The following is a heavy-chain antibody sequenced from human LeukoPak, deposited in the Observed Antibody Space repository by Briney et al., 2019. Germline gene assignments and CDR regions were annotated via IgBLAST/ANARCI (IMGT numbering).Heavy chain of an antibody. V-gene: IGHV3-30*02. CDR3: AKILKLGPGGRYFDY. D-gene: IGHD6-13*01. CDR2: IRYDGSSK. Sequence: PGGSLRLSCAASGFTFSSYGMHWVRQAPGKGLEWVAFIRYDGSSKNYADSVKGRFTISRDNSKNTLYLQMNSLRAEDTAVYYCAKILKLGPGGRYFDYWGQGTLVTVSS. J-gene: IGHJ4*02. CDR1: GFTFSSYG.